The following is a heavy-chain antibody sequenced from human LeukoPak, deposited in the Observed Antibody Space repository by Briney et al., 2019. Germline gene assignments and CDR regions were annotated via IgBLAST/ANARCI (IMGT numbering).Heavy chain of an antibody. J-gene: IGHJ6*03. CDR3: ARVAAEVVGVPGPIGFGWLRRDYYYMDV. CDR2: MNPNSGNT. CDR1: GYTFTSYD. D-gene: IGHD2-2*02. Sequence: ASVTVSCKASGYTFTSYDINWVRQATGQGLEWMGWMNPNSGNTGYAQKFQGRVTMTRDMSTSTVYMELSSLRSEDTAVYYCARVAAEVVGVPGPIGFGWLRRDYYYMDVWGKGTTVTVSS. V-gene: IGHV1-8*01.